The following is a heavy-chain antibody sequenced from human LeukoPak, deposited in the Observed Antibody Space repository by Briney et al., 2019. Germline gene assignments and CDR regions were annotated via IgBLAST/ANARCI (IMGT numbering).Heavy chain of an antibody. D-gene: IGHD6-13*01. J-gene: IGHJ4*02. CDR2: ITTSRSYI. CDR1: GFTFSSYI. V-gene: IGHV3-21*01. CDR3: ASGDNSSWYFHFDF. Sequence: GGSLRLSCAASGFTFSSYIMNWVRQAPGKGLEWVSSITTSRSYIYYADLVKGRFTISRDNAKNSLYLQMNSLRAEDTAVYYCASGDNSSWYFHFDFWGQGTLVTVSS.